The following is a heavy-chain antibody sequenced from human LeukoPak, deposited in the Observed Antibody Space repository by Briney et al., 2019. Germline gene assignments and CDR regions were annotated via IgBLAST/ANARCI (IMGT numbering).Heavy chain of an antibody. Sequence: GESLKISCKASGYSFTSHWIGWVRQSPGKGLEWMGIIWPGDSDARYSPSFQGQVTISVDKSITTAYLQWRSLRASDTATYFCSREQLSAPVRLNWLDPWGQGTLVTVSS. CDR3: SREQLSAPVRLNWLDP. V-gene: IGHV5-51*01. D-gene: IGHD3-16*02. CDR2: IWPGDSDA. J-gene: IGHJ5*02. CDR1: GYSFTSHW.